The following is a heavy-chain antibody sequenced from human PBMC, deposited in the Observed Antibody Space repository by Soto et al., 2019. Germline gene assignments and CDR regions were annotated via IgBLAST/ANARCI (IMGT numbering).Heavy chain of an antibody. CDR2: IIPIFGTT. Sequence: QVQLVQSGVEVKKPGSSVKVSCKASGGSFNYYAITWVRQAPGQGLEWMGGIIPIFGTTNYAQKFRDRVTITADKSTSTAYMELTGLKSEDTAVYYCASKYDSSGYFFTPKYYFDNWGQGTLVAVSS. CDR3: ASKYDSSGYFFTPKYYFDN. CDR1: GGSFNYYA. J-gene: IGHJ4*02. D-gene: IGHD3-22*01. V-gene: IGHV1-69*06.